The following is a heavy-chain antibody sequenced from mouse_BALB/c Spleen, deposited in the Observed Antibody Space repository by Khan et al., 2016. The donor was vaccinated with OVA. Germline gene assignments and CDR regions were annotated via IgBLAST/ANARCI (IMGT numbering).Heavy chain of an antibody. V-gene: IGHV3-2*02. CDR1: GYSITSGYA. Sequence: VQLKESGPGLVKPSQSLSFTCTVTGYSITSGYAWNWIRQFPGNKLEWMGYISYSGVTSYTPSLKSRISITRDTSKNQFFLQLTSVTTEDTATDYCTRGNYCERYFSYWGQGTTLTGSS. J-gene: IGHJ2*01. D-gene: IGHD1-1*01. CDR3: TRGNYCERYFSY. CDR2: ISYSGVT.